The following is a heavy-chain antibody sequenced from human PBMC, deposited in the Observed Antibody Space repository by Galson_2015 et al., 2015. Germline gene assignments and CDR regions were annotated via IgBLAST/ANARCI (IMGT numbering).Heavy chain of an antibody. J-gene: IGHJ6*02. CDR3: ARDRTKVVSYTIPKYYYYGMDV. V-gene: IGHV3-30-3*01. CDR1: GFTFSSYA. D-gene: IGHD2-15*01. CDR2: ISYDGSNK. Sequence: SLRLSCAASGFTFSSYAMHWVRQAPGKGPEWVAVISYDGSNKYYADSVKGRFTISRDNSKNTLYLQMNSLRAEDTAVYYCARDRTKVVSYTIPKYYYYGMDVWGQGTTVTVSS.